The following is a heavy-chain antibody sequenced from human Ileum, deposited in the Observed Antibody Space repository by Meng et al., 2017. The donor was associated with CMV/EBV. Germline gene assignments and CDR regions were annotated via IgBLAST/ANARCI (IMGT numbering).Heavy chain of an antibody. V-gene: IGHV3-30*04. Sequence: GESLKISCAASGFTFSSYAMHWVRQAPGKGLEWVAVISYDGSNKYYADSVKGRFTISRDNSKNTLYLQMNSLRAEDTAVYYCARDILRYFDWLLPDYYYYYGMDVWGQGTMVTVSS. J-gene: IGHJ6*02. D-gene: IGHD3-9*01. CDR3: ARDILRYFDWLLPDYYYYYGMDV. CDR1: GFTFSSYA. CDR2: ISYDGSNK.